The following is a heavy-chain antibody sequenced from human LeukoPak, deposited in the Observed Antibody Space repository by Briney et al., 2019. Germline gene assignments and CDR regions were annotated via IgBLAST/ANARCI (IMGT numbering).Heavy chain of an antibody. Sequence: SETLSLTCTVSGGSISSSSYYWGWIRQPPGKGLEWIGYIYYSGSTYYNPSLKSRVTISVDTSKNQFSLKVSSMTAADTAVYYCAQGEDGMDVWGQGTTVTVSS. CDR2: IYYSGST. D-gene: IGHD3-10*01. J-gene: IGHJ6*02. CDR3: AQGEDGMDV. CDR1: GGSISSSSYY. V-gene: IGHV4-30-4*08.